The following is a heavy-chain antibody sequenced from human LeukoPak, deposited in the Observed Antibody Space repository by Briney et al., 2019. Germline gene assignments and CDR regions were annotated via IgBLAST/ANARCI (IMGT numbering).Heavy chain of an antibody. CDR3: AKDLADIVVVVAAMDY. J-gene: IGHJ4*02. Sequence: PGGSLRLSCAASGFTFDDYAMHWVRQAPGKGLEWVSLISGDGGSTYYADSVRGRFTISRDNSKNSLYLQMNSLRTEDTALYYCAKDLADIVVVVAAMDYRGQGTLVTVSS. CDR2: ISGDGGST. CDR1: GFTFDDYA. V-gene: IGHV3-43*02. D-gene: IGHD2-15*01.